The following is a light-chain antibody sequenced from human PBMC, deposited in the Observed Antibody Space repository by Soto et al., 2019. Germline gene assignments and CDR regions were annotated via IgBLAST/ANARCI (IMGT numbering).Light chain of an antibody. Sequence: EIVLTQSPGTLSLSPGDRATLSCRASQSVSSNYVAWFQQKYGQAPRLLIYGASTRATGIPARFSGSGSGTEFTLTISSLQSEDFAVYFCQQYHIWPSWTFGQGTKVDIK. J-gene: IGKJ1*01. V-gene: IGKV3-15*01. CDR2: GAS. CDR1: QSVSSN. CDR3: QQYHIWPSWT.